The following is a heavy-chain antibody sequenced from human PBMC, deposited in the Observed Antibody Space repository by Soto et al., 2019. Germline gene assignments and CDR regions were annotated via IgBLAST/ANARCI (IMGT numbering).Heavy chain of an antibody. Sequence: SETLSLTCAVYGGSFSGYYWSWIRQPPGKGLEWIGEINHSGSTNYNPSLKSRVTISVDTSKNQFSLKLSSVTAADTAVYYCARGQRGVTNYFDYWGQGTLVTV. D-gene: IGHD3-10*01. J-gene: IGHJ4*02. CDR1: GGSFSGYY. CDR3: ARGQRGVTNYFDY. CDR2: INHSGST. V-gene: IGHV4-34*01.